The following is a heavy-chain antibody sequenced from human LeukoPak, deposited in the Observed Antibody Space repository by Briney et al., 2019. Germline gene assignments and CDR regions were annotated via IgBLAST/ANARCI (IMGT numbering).Heavy chain of an antibody. V-gene: IGHV3-21*01. CDR3: AKEAHTIAAAV. CDR2: ISSSSSYI. D-gene: IGHD6-13*01. Sequence: GGSLRLSCAASGFTFSSYSMNWVRQAPGKGLEWVSSISSSSSYIYYADSVKGRFTISRDNSKNTLYLQMNSLRAEDTAVYYCAKEAHTIAAAVWGQGTLVTVSS. CDR1: GFTFSSYS. J-gene: IGHJ4*02.